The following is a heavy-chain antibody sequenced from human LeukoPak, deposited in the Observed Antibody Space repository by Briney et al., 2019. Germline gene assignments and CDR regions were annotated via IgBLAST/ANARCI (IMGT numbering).Heavy chain of an antibody. V-gene: IGHV4-34*01. Sequence: SETLSLTCAVYGGSFSGYYWSWIRQPPGKGLEWIGEINHSGSTNYNPSLKSRVTISVDTSKNQFSLKLSSVTAADTAVYYCARGVPAAINSLFDYWGQGTLVPVSS. CDR1: GGSFSGYY. CDR3: ARGVPAAINSLFDY. J-gene: IGHJ4*02. D-gene: IGHD2-2*02. CDR2: INHSGST.